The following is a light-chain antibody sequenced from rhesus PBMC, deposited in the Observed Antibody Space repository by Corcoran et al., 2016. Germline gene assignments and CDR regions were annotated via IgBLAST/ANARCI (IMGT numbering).Light chain of an antibody. CDR2: QVS. Sequence: DVVMTQSPLYLPVTPGPPASISCRSSQSLVHSDGKTYLNWLQQKPGQPPSRLNYQVSNRDDGVTDRVSGSGAGEDCTLKSSRVEAEGVGVYYCVQGTNVPTFGQGTKVEIK. CDR3: VQGTNVPT. J-gene: IGKJ1*01. CDR1: QSLVHSDGKTY. V-gene: IGKV2S8*01.